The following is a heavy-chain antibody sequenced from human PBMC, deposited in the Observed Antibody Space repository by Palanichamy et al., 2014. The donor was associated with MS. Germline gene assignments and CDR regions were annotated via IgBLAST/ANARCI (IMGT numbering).Heavy chain of an antibody. J-gene: IGHJ4*02. V-gene: IGHV3-21*01. CDR3: ARDNFMGGY. CDR2: ISSSTTYI. D-gene: IGHD2-15*01. Sequence: EVQLVESGGGLVKPGGSLRLSCAASGFTFSTYTMNWVRQAPGKGLEWVSSISSSTTYIYYADSVKGRFTISRDNAKNSLYLQMNSLRAEDTAVYYCARDNFMGGYWGQGTLVTVSS. CDR1: GFTFSTYT.